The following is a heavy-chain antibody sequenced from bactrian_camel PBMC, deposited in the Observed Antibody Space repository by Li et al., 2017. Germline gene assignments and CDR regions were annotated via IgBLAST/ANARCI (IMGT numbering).Heavy chain of an antibody. J-gene: IGHJ4*01. V-gene: IGHV3S53*01. D-gene: IGHD3*01. CDR2: IDSDGAI. CDR1: GNTYTSSC. Sequence: QVQLVESGGGSVQAGGSLRLSCAASGNTYTSSCMGWFRQAPGKERERVARIDSDGAIRYADSVKGRFTIAKGQAKHTLYLQMNSLKPDDTAIYYCAADFHPCYGRGPLPSVDLPFWGQGTQVTVS. CDR3: AADFHPCYGRGPLPSVDLPF.